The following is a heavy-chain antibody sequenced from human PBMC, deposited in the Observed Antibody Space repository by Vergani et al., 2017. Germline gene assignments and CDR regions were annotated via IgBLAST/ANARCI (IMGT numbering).Heavy chain of an antibody. J-gene: IGHJ5*02. CDR1: GYTLTELS. V-gene: IGHV1-24*01. CDR2: FDPEDGET. CDR3: ATERYGSESSSSHYLFDP. Sequence: QVQLVQSGAEVKKPGASVKVSCKVSGYTLTELSMHWVRQAPGKGLEWMGGFDPEDGETIYAQKFQGRVTMTEDTSTDTAYMELSSMTSEDTAVYYCATERYGSESSSSHYLFDPWGQGTLVTVSS. D-gene: IGHD3-10*01.